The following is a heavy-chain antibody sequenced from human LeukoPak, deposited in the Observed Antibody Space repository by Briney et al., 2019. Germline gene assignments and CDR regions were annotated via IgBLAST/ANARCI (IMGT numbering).Heavy chain of an antibody. CDR3: ARVTYSSSSTNNWFDP. CDR2: IYTSGGT. Sequence: SETLSLTCTVSGGSISSYYWSWIRQPAGKGLEWIARIYTSGGTNYNPSLKSRVTISVDTSKNQFSLKLSSVTAADTAVYYCARVTYSSSSTNNWFDPWGQGTLVTVSS. V-gene: IGHV4-4*07. J-gene: IGHJ5*02. CDR1: GGSISSYY. D-gene: IGHD6-13*01.